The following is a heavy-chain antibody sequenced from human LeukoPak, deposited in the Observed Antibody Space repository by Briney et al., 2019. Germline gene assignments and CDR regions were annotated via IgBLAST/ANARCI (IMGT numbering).Heavy chain of an antibody. V-gene: IGHV3-53*05. Sequence: GGSLRLSCAASGFTVGTNYMSWVRQAPGKGLEWVSVIYSGGSTYYADSVKGRFTISRDNPKNTLYLQMNSLRAEDTAVYYCAKGEGGYCSSTSCPVGDYWGQGTLVTVSS. D-gene: IGHD2-2*01. CDR3: AKGEGGYCSSTSCPVGDY. CDR2: IYSGGST. CDR1: GFTVGTNY. J-gene: IGHJ4*02.